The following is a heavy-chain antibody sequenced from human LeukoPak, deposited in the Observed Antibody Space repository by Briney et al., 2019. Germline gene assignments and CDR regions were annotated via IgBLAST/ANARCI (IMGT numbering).Heavy chain of an antibody. J-gene: IGHJ4*02. CDR2: IRYDGSNK. CDR3: AKDKDPWKSTSISDFDY. Sequence: GGSLRLSCAAPGFTFSTYGMHWVRQAPGKGLEWVAFIRYDGSNKYYADSVKGRFTISRDNSKNTLYLQMNSLRAEDTAMYFCAKDKDPWKSTSISDFDYWGQGTLVTVSS. D-gene: IGHD1-1*01. CDR1: GFTFSTYG. V-gene: IGHV3-30*02.